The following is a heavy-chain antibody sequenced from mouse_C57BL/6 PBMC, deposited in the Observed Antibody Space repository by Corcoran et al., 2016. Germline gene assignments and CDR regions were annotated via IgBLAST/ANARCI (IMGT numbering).Heavy chain of an antibody. J-gene: IGHJ4*01. V-gene: IGHV9-3*01. CDR2: INTYSGVP. CDR1: GYTFTTYG. CDR3: ARIYDGYYNYYAMDY. Sequence: QIQLVQSGPELKKPGETVKISCTASGYTFTTYGMSWVKQAPGKGLKWMGWINTYSGVPTYADDFKGRFAFSLETSASTAYLQINNLKNEDTATYFCARIYDGYYNYYAMDYWGQGTSVTVSS. D-gene: IGHD2-3*01.